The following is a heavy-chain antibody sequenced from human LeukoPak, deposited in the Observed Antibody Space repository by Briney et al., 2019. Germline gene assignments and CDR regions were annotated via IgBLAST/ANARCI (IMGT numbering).Heavy chain of an antibody. CDR1: GFTFSNFG. Sequence: GGSLRLSRAASGFTFSNFGMHWVRQAPGKGLEWVAVISYDGRNKYFADSVKGRLTISRDNSKNTVYLEMNSLRDEDTAVYYCAKDKGGCSGWYDHWGQGSLVIVSS. J-gene: IGHJ5*02. V-gene: IGHV3-30*18. D-gene: IGHD6-19*01. CDR2: ISYDGRNK. CDR3: AKDKGGCSGWYDH.